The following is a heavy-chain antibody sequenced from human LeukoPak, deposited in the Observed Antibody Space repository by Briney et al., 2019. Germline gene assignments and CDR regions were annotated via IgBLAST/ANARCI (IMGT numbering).Heavy chain of an antibody. D-gene: IGHD3-22*01. Sequence: SETLSLTCTVSGGSISSSSYYWGWIRQPPGKGLEWIGSIYYSGSTYYNPSLKSRVTISVDTSKNQFSLKLSSVTAADTAVYYCVVSLRRMIVVAGDYWGQGTLVTVSS. CDR2: IYYSGST. CDR3: VVSLRRMIVVAGDY. J-gene: IGHJ4*02. CDR1: GGSISSSSYY. V-gene: IGHV4-39*01.